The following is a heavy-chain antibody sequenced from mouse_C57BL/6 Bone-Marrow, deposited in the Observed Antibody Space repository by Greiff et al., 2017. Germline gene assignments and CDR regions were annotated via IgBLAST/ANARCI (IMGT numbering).Heavy chain of an antibody. CDR2: FYPGSGSI. CDR1: GYTFTEYT. Sequence: VKVVESGAELVKPGASVKLSCKASGYTFTEYTIHWVKQRSGQGLEWIGWFYPGSGSIKYNEKFKDKATLTADKSSSTVYMELSRLTSEDSAVYCCARHEWGPYFDYWGQGTTLTVSS. CDR3: ARHEWGPYFDY. J-gene: IGHJ2*01. V-gene: IGHV1-62-2*01.